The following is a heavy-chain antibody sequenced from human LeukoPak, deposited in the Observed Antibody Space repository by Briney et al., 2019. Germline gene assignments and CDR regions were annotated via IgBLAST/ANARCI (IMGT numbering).Heavy chain of an antibody. Sequence: ASVKVSCKASGHTFTGYYMHWVRQAPGQGLEWMGRINPNSGGTNYAQKFQGRVTMTRDTSISTAYMELSSLRSEDTAVYYCARDFANYYDSSRLDYWGQGTLVTVSS. D-gene: IGHD3-22*01. CDR1: GHTFTGYY. J-gene: IGHJ4*02. CDR3: ARDFANYYDSSRLDY. CDR2: INPNSGGT. V-gene: IGHV1-2*06.